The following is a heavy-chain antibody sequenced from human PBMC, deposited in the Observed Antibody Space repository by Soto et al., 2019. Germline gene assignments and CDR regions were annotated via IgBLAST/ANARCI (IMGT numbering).Heavy chain of an antibody. CDR3: AFLSLAIYYDILTGYSPFDP. J-gene: IGHJ5*02. CDR1: GGSISSSSYY. Sequence: SETLSLTCTVSGGSISSSSYYWGWIRQPPGKGLEWIGSIYYSGSTYYNPSLKSRVTISVDTSKNQFSLKLSSVTAADTAVYYCAFLSLAIYYDILTGYSPFDPWGQGTLVTVSS. CDR2: IYYSGST. V-gene: IGHV4-39*01. D-gene: IGHD3-9*01.